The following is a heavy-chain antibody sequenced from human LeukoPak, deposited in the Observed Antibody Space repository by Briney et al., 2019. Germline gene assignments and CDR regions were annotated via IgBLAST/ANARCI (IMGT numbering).Heavy chain of an antibody. J-gene: IGHJ6*03. V-gene: IGHV3-21*01. D-gene: IGHD1-26*01. Sequence: GGSLRLSCEASGFSFSSYNMDWVRQTPGKGLEWISSTTTSSSYTFYADSVKGRFTISRDNARNSLYLQMNSLTAEDTAVYYCARDPYSGAYGDTYYYFMDVWGKGTTVTISS. CDR1: GFSFSSYN. CDR3: ARDPYSGAYGDTYYYFMDV. CDR2: TTTSSSYT.